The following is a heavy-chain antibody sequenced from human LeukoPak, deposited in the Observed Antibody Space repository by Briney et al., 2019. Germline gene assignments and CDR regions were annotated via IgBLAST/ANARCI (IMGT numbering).Heavy chain of an antibody. CDR1: GFTFSSYA. D-gene: IGHD3-10*01. V-gene: IGHV3-23*01. CDR3: ARDAGAYGSGSYSL. CDR2: ISGSGGST. Sequence: GGSLRLSCAASGFTFSSYAMTWVRQAPGKGLEWVSAISGSGGSTYYADSVKGRFTISRDNSENTLYLQMNSLRAEDTAVYYCARDAGAYGSGSYSLWGQGTLVTVSS. J-gene: IGHJ4*02.